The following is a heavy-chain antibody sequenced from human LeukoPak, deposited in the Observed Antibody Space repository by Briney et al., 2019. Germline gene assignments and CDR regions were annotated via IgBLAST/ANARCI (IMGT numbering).Heavy chain of an antibody. CDR1: GFTFSTHW. D-gene: IGHD6-6*01. CDR3: APGRAAHLFDS. J-gene: IGHJ4*02. V-gene: IGHV3-7*01. Sequence: GGSLRLSCAASGFTFSTHWMSWVRQAPGKGLRWVANVKIDRGEKYYADSVKGRFTISRDNSGNSLSLQMNSLSAEDTAVYYCAPGRAAHLFDSWGQGTLVPVSS. CDR2: VKIDRGEK.